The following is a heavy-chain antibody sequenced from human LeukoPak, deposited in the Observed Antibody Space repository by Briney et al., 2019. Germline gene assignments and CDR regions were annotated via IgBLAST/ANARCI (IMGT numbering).Heavy chain of an antibody. V-gene: IGHV3-74*01. Sequence: GGSLRLSCVASGFSPSGYWMYWVRQAPGKGLMYISRNNGDGSTTNYADVVKGRFTMSRDNVKNTLYLQMNSLRVEDTAVYYCARDPRNVGLAPWGQGTLVTVSS. CDR1: GFSPSGYW. D-gene: IGHD2-15*01. CDR3: ARDPRNVGLAP. CDR2: NNGDGSTT. J-gene: IGHJ5*02.